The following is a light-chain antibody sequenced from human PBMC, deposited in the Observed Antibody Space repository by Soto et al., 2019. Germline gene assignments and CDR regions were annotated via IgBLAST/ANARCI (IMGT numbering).Light chain of an antibody. Sequence: QSVLTQPASVSGSPGQSITISCTGTSSDVGGYNYVSWYQQHPGKAPKLMIYEVSNRPSGISNRFSGSRSGNTASLTISGLQAEDEAEYCCSSYTSSSTLVFGTGTKGTVL. J-gene: IGLJ1*01. V-gene: IGLV2-14*01. CDR1: SSDVGGYNY. CDR2: EVS. CDR3: SSYTSSSTLV.